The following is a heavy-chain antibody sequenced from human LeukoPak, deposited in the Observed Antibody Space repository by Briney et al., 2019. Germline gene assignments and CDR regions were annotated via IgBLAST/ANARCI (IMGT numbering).Heavy chain of an antibody. CDR1: GYSFTSYW. D-gene: IGHD1-26*01. Sequence: GESLKISCKGSGYSFTSYWIGWVRQMPGKGLKWMGIIYPGDSDARYSPSFQGQVTISADKSVSTAYLQWSSLKASDTAMYYCARRRDLYSGSYYPFDYWGQGALVTVSS. CDR2: IYPGDSDA. CDR3: ARRRDLYSGSYYPFDY. J-gene: IGHJ4*02. V-gene: IGHV5-51*01.